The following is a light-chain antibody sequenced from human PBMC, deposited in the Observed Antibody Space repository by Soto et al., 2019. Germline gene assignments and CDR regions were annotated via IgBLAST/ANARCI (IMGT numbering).Light chain of an antibody. V-gene: IGKV3-15*01. CDR3: QQYNNWPGT. CDR2: RAS. Sequence: DILMTQSPATLSLAPVGIATLSCRASQSVSSNLAWYQQKPGQAPRLLIQRASTRATGIPARFSGSGSGTEFTLTISSLQSEDFAVYFCQQYNNWPGTFGQGTKVEIK. CDR1: QSVSSN. J-gene: IGKJ1*01.